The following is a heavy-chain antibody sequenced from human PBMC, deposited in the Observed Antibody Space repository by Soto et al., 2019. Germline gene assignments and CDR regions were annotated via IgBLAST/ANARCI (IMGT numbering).Heavy chain of an antibody. Sequence: DVRLLESGGGLVQPGGSLRLSCAASGFTFSSYYMSWVRQAPGKGLEWFSTIGTSASTYYGGSARGRFTISRDYSRNTLYLPMNCRRADGTAVYYCAVLSRFSLRPYCDWGQGTLVTVSS. V-gene: IGHV3-23*01. CDR1: GFTFSSYY. CDR2: IGTSAST. CDR3: AVLSRFSLRPYCD. D-gene: IGHD3-3*01. J-gene: IGHJ4*02.